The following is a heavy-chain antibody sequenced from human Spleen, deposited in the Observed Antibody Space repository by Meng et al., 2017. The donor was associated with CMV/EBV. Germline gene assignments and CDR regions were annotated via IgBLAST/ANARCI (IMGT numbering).Heavy chain of an antibody. CDR2: IYYRGTT. J-gene: IGHJ4*02. D-gene: IGHD6-13*01. V-gene: IGHV4-39*01. CDR1: GSFSSSSYS. Sequence: GSFSSSSYSWGWIRQPPGKVLEWTGSIYYRGTTDYNPSLKSRATISMDTSKNQFSLKLNSVTAADTAVYYCARHQGYSSSWYYFDYWGQGILVTVSS. CDR3: ARHQGYSSSWYYFDY.